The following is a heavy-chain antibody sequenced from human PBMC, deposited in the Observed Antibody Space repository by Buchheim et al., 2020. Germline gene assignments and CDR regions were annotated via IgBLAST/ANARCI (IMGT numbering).Heavy chain of an antibody. Sequence: EVQLLESGGGLVQPGGSPRLSCAASGFTFSSYPMSWVRQAPGKGLEWVSAISGSGAGTSYADSVKGRFTMSQENSKKQLYLQMNSLRAEDTAVYYCAKNSVHGDWPEYWGQGTL. V-gene: IGHV3-23*01. J-gene: IGHJ4*02. CDR1: GFTFSSYP. CDR2: ISGSGAGT. CDR3: AKNSVHGDWPEY. D-gene: IGHD4-17*01.